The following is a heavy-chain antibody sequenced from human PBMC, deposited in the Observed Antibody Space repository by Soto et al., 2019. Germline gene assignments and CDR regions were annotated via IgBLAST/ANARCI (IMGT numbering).Heavy chain of an antibody. CDR2: MHYNGYT. CDR3: ARRYGGIIDY. Sequence: SETLSLTCTVSSDSISNYYCSGFRQPPGKGLEWIGYMHYNGYTSYNPSLRSRVTISVDTSKNQFSLKLSSVTAADTAVYYCARRYGGIIDYWGQGTLVTVYS. V-gene: IGHV4-59*08. J-gene: IGHJ4*02. CDR1: SDSISNYY. D-gene: IGHD2-15*01.